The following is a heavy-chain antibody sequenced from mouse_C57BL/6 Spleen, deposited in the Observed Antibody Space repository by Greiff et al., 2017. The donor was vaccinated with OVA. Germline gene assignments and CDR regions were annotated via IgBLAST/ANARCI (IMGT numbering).Heavy chain of an antibody. CDR1: GYTFTDYN. J-gene: IGHJ2*01. V-gene: IGHV1-22*01. Sequence: EVQLQQSGPELVKPGASVKMSCKASGYTFTDYNMHWVKQSHGKSLEWIGYINPNNGGTSYNQKFKGKATLTVNKSSSTAYMELRSLTSEDSAVYYCASYYGSSYGDYWGQGTTLTVSS. CDR2: INPNNGGT. D-gene: IGHD1-1*01. CDR3: ASYYGSSYGDY.